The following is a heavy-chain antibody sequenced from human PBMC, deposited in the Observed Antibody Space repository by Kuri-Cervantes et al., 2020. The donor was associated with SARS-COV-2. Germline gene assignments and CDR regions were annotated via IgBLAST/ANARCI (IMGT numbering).Heavy chain of an antibody. V-gene: IGHV3-23*01. CDR2: ISGSGGST. J-gene: IGHJ4*02. CDR1: GFTFSSYP. D-gene: IGHD3-10*01. CDR3: ANPITMVRGVIMGLDY. Sequence: GSLRLSCAASGFTFSSYPMTWVRQAPGKGLEWDSAISGSGGSTYYADSVKGRFTISRDNSKNTLYLQMNSLRAEDTAVYYCANPITMVRGVIMGLDYWGQGTLVTVSS.